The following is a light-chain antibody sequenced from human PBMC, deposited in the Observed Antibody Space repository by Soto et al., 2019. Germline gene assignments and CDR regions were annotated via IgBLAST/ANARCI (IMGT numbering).Light chain of an antibody. CDR2: GAS. CDR3: QQYNNWPQLT. V-gene: IGKV3-15*01. Sequence: EIVVTQSPATLSVSPGERATLSCRASQSVSSNLAWYQHKPGQAPRLLIYGASTRATGIPVRFSGSGSGTEFTLTITSLQSEDCAVYYCQQYNNWPQLTFGGGTKVDIK. CDR1: QSVSSN. J-gene: IGKJ4*01.